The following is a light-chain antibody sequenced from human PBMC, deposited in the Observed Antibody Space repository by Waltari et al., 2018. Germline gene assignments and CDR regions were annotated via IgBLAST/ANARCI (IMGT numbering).Light chain of an antibody. CDR3: QQYFSYPRT. CDR2: WAS. V-gene: IGKV4-1*01. J-gene: IGKJ2*01. Sequence: DIVMTQSPDSLAGALGERATSNCKSSQSVLYSSNNKNYLAWYQQKPGQSPKLVLYWASTRESGVPDRFSGSGSATDFTLTISNLQAEDEAVYYCQQYFSYPRTFGLGTKVEI. CDR1: QSVLYSSNNKNY.